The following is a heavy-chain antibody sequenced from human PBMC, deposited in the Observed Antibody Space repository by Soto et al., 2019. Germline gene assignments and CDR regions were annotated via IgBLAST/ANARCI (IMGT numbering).Heavy chain of an antibody. Sequence: QVQLQESGPGLVKPSQTPSLTCTVSGGSISSGGDYWSWIRQQPGKGLEWIENIHDSWSTYNNPSHKTRVTITVDTSKNQSSLKLSSVTAADTAVYYCARVVGATSFDYWGQGNLFTVSS. J-gene: IGHJ4*02. D-gene: IGHD1-26*01. CDR3: ARVVGATSFDY. CDR2: IHDSWST. V-gene: IGHV4-31*03. CDR1: GGSISSGGDY.